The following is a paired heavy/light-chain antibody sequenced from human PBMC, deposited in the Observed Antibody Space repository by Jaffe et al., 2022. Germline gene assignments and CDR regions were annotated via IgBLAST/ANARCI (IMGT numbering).Light chain of an antibody. CDR1: QGISNY. Sequence: DIQMTQSPSAMSASVGDRVTITCRASQGISNYLAWFQQKPGKVPKRLIYASSSLQSGVPSRFSGSGSGTEFTLTISSLQPEDFATYYCLQHNSYPRTFGPGTKVDIK. CDR2: ASS. CDR3: LQHNSYPRT. J-gene: IGKJ3*01. V-gene: IGKV1-17*03.
Heavy chain of an antibody. J-gene: IGHJ3*02. D-gene: IGHD3-9*01. CDR3: AREPKYYDILTGSLPWDAFDI. CDR1: GYTFTSYG. V-gene: IGHV1-18*01. CDR2: ISAYNGNT. Sequence: QVQLVQSGAEVKKPGASVKVSCKASGYTFTSYGISWVRQAPGQGLEWMGWISAYNGNTNYAQKLQGRVTMTTDTSTSTAYMELRSLRSDDTAVYYCAREPKYYDILTGSLPWDAFDIWGQGTMVTVSS.